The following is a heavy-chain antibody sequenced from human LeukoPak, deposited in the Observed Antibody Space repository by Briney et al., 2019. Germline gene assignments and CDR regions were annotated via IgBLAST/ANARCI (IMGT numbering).Heavy chain of an antibody. J-gene: IGHJ3*02. V-gene: IGHV4-59*01. CDR2: IYYSGST. CDR1: GGSISSYY. D-gene: IGHD3-16*01. Sequence: SETLSLTCTVSGGSISSYYWSWIRQPPGKGLEWIGYIYYSGSTNYNPPLKSRVTISVDTSKNQFSLKLSSVTAADTAVYYCARDSARVGSFTKAFDIWGQGTMDTVSS. CDR3: ARDSARVGSFTKAFDI.